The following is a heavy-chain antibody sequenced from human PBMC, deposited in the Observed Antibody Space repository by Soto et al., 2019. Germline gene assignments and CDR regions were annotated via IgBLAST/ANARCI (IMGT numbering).Heavy chain of an antibody. CDR3: AREEGYDYIWGSYRYWFVDY. V-gene: IGHV3-7*01. Sequence: GGSLRLSCAASGFTFSSYWMSWVRQAPGKGLEWVANIKQDGSEKYYVDSVKGRFTISGDNAKNSLYLQMNSLRAEDTAVYYCAREEGYDYIWGSYRYWFVDYWGQGTLVTVSS. D-gene: IGHD3-16*02. CDR2: IKQDGSEK. CDR1: GFTFSSYW. J-gene: IGHJ4*02.